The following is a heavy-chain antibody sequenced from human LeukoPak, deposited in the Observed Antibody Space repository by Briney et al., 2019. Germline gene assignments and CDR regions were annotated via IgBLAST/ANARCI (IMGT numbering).Heavy chain of an antibody. Sequence: PGGSLRLSCAASGFTVSSNYMSWVRQAPGKGLEWVSVIYSGGSTYYADSVKGRFTISRHNSKNTLYLQMNSLRAEDTAVYYCARDRYYYESSGYVGSDYWGQGTLVTVSS. CDR2: IYSGGST. D-gene: IGHD3-22*01. CDR1: GFTVSSNY. CDR3: ARDRYYYESSGYVGSDY. J-gene: IGHJ4*02. V-gene: IGHV3-53*04.